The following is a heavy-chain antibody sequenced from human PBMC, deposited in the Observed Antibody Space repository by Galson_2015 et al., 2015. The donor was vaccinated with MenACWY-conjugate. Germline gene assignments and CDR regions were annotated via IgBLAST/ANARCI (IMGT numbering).Heavy chain of an antibody. CDR1: GFTFNNYW. J-gene: IGHJ5*02. Sequence: SLRLSCAASGFTFNNYWMHWVRQPPGKGLEWISYIKADGSFSNYADSVKGRFTLSRDNAKNTLYLQMNSLRGDDTAVYYCTRGNDGYSRFDPWGQGTLVTVSS. CDR3: TRGNDGYSRFDP. CDR2: IKADGSFS. V-gene: IGHV3-74*01. D-gene: IGHD5-24*01.